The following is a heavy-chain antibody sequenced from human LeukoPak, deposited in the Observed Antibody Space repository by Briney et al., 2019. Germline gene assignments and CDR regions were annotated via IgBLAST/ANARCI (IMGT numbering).Heavy chain of an antibody. D-gene: IGHD3-16*01. CDR1: GFTVSSNY. CDR3: ASGGSIAFVI. CDR2: IYSGGST. J-gene: IGHJ3*02. V-gene: IGHV3-53*01. Sequence: PGGSLRLSCAASGFTVSSNYMSWVRQAPGKGLEWVSLIYSGGSTYYADSVKGRFTISRDNSKNTLDLQMNRLRAEDTAVYYCASGGSIAFVIWGQGKMVTVSS.